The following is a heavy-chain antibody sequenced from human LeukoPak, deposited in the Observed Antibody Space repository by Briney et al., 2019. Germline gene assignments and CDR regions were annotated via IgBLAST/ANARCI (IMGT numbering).Heavy chain of an antibody. J-gene: IGHJ5*02. CDR1: GFTFSSSA. CDR3: AKGGLRDGYSYVS. CDR2: ISDTGRLS. Sequence: GGSLRLSCAASGFTFSSSAMSWVRQAPGKGLEWVAAISDTGRLSYCADSVNGRFTISGDNSKNTLSLQMNSLRAADTAVYYCAKGGLRDGYSYVSWGQGTLITVSS. D-gene: IGHD5-24*01. V-gene: IGHV3-23*01.